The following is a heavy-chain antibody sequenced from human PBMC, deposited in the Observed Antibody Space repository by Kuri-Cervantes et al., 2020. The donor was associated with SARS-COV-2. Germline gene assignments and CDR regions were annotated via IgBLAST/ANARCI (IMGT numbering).Heavy chain of an antibody. D-gene: IGHD3-3*01. Sequence: SQTLSLTCAVYGDSFSGYLWSWIRQAPGKGLEWIGEINHSGRTNYNPSLKSRVTISVDRPKNQFSLKVSSVTAADTAVYYCARPTIFGVSPDAFDIWGQGTMVTVSS. CDR3: ARPTIFGVSPDAFDI. J-gene: IGHJ3*02. V-gene: IGHV4-34*01. CDR2: INHSGRT. CDR1: GDSFSGYL.